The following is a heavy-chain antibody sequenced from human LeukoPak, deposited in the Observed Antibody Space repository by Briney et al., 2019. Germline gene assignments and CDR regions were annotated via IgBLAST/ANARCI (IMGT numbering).Heavy chain of an antibody. CDR1: GXSISSYY. CDR3: ASQSSGYYLGWFDP. J-gene: IGHJ5*02. Sequence: SETLSLTWTVSGXSISSYYGSWIRQPPGKGLEWIGYIYYSGSTNYNPSLKSRVTISVDTSKNQFSLKLSSVTAADTAVYYCASQSSGYYLGWFDPWGQGTLVTVSS. CDR2: IYYSGST. V-gene: IGHV4-59*01. D-gene: IGHD3-22*01.